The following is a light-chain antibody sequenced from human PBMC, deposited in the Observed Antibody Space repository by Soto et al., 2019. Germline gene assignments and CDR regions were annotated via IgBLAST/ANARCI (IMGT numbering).Light chain of an antibody. CDR1: SSDVGGYNY. CDR2: DVS. J-gene: IGLJ2*01. V-gene: IGLV2-14*01. Sequence: QSALTQPASVSGSPGQSITISCTGTSSDVGGYNYVSWYQQHPGKAPKLLIYDVSNRPSGFSNRFSGSKSGNTASLTISGLQAEEEADYYCSSYTSSSTYVVFGGGTQLTVL. CDR3: SSYTSSSTYVV.